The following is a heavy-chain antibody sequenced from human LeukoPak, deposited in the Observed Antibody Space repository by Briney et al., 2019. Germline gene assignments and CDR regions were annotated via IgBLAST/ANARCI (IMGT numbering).Heavy chain of an antibody. CDR3: ARMVIATRNFDY. CDR1: GGSISSSSYY. J-gene: IGHJ4*02. Sequence: PSETLSLTCTVSGGSISSSSYYWGWIRQPPGKGLEWIGSIYYSGSTYYNPSLKSRVTISVDTSKNQFSLKLSSVTAADTAVYYCARMVIATRNFDYWGQGTLVTVSS. V-gene: IGHV4-39*07. D-gene: IGHD2-21*01. CDR2: IYYSGST.